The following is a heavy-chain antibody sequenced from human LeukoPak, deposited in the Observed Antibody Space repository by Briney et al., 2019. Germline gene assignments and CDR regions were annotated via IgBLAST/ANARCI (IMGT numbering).Heavy chain of an antibody. CDR3: ARAGYSSGPFDYFDY. D-gene: IGHD6-19*01. Sequence: ASVKVSCKASGYTFTSYYMHWVRQAPGQGLESMGIINPSGGSTSYAQKFQGRVTMTRDTSTSTVYMELSSLRSEDTAVYYCARAGYSSGPFDYFDYWGQGTLVTVSS. J-gene: IGHJ4*02. V-gene: IGHV1-46*01. CDR2: INPSGGST. CDR1: GYTFTSYY.